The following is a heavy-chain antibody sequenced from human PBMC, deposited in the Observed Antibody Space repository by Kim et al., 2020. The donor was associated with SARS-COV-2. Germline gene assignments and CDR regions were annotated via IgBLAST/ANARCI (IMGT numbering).Heavy chain of an antibody. J-gene: IGHJ4*02. CDR3: ARAGGSYRLNPFDY. CDR2: IWYDGSNK. V-gene: IGHV3-33*01. D-gene: IGHD1-26*01. Sequence: GGSLRLSCAASGFTFSSYGMHWVRQAPGKGLEWVAVIWYDGSNKYYADSVKGRFTISRDNSKNTLYLQMNSLRAEDTAVYYCARAGGSYRLNPFDYWGQGTLVTVSS. CDR1: GFTFSSYG.